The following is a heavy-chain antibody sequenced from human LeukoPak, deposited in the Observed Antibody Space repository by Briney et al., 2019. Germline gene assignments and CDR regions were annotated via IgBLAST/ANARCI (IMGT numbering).Heavy chain of an antibody. Sequence: ASVKVSCKASGYTFTGYFLHWVRQAPGQGLEWMGRINPSSGGTNYAHNFQGRVTLTRDTSISTAYMELSSLTSDDTAVYYCATLSGYTMTDFDYWGRGTLVTVSS. J-gene: IGHJ4*02. D-gene: IGHD2-2*02. CDR3: ATLSGYTMTDFDY. CDR2: INPSSGGT. CDR1: GYTFTGYF. V-gene: IGHV1-2*02.